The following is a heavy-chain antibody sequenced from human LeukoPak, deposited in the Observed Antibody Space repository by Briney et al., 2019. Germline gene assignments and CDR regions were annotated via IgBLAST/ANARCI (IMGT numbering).Heavy chain of an antibody. CDR3: AILEGVLLWFGEPSMSDYMDV. D-gene: IGHD3-10*01. Sequence: GGSLRLSCAASGFTFSNAWMNWVRQAPGKGLEWVSSISSSSSYIYYADSVKGRFTISRDNAKNSLYLQMNSLRAEDTAVYYCAILEGVLLWFGEPSMSDYMDVWGKGTTVTISS. CDR1: GFTFSNAW. V-gene: IGHV3-21*01. CDR2: ISSSSSYI. J-gene: IGHJ6*03.